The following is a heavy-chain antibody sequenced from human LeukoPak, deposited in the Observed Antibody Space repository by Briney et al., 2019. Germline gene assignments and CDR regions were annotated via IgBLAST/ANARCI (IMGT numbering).Heavy chain of an antibody. CDR2: IYYSRST. CDR3: ARGSLERITRYYYYGMDV. Sequence: SETLSLTCTVSGGSISSYYWSWIRQPPGKALEWIGHIYYSRSTDYNPSLKGRVTISIDTSKNQFSLKLSSVAAADTAMYYCARGSLERITRYYYYGMDVWGQGTTVTVSS. CDR1: GGSISSYY. J-gene: IGHJ6*02. V-gene: IGHV4-59*01. D-gene: IGHD2/OR15-2a*01.